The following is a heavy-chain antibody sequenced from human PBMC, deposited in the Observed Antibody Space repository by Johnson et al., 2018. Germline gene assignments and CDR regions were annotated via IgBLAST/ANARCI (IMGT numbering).Heavy chain of an antibody. CDR2: IYYTGST. CDR3: ASYRGDYAEYFPN. D-gene: IGHD4-17*01. Sequence: QVRLQESGPRLVKPSQTLSLTCSVSGGSISSGRYYWSWLRQPPGKGPEWIGYIYYTGSTNYNPSLTSRVTISFDTSKNLFSLTLNSVTAAYTAVYFCASYRGDYAEYFPNWGQGTLVTVSS. J-gene: IGHJ1*01. CDR1: GGSISSGRYY. V-gene: IGHV4-30-4*01.